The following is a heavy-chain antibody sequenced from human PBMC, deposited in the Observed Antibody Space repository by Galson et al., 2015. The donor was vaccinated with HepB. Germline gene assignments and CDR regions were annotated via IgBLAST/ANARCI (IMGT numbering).Heavy chain of an antibody. CDR3: ARWDVVVPAATWFDP. V-gene: IGHV1-18*01. CDR1: GSTSTSYG. J-gene: IGHJ5*02. D-gene: IGHD2-2*01. Sequence: SVKVSCKASGSTSTSYGISWVRQAPGQGLEWMGWISAYNGNTNYAQKLQGRVTMTTDTSTSTAYMELRSLRSDDTAVYYCARWDVVVPAATWFDPWGQGTLVTVSS. CDR2: ISAYNGNT.